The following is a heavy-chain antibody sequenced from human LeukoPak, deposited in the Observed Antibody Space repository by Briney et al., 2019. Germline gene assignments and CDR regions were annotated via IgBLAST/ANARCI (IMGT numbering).Heavy chain of an antibody. CDR3: AIWGEPTPFDY. Sequence: ASVKVSCKASGGTFSSYAISWVRQAPGQGLEWMGWISAYNGNTNYAQKLQGRVTMTTDTSTSTAYMELRSLRSDDTAVYYCAIWGEPTPFDYWGQGTLVTVSS. D-gene: IGHD3-16*01. V-gene: IGHV1-18*01. CDR1: GGTFSSYA. CDR2: ISAYNGNT. J-gene: IGHJ4*02.